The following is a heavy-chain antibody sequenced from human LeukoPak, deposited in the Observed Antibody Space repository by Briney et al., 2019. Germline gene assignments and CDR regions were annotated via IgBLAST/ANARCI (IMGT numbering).Heavy chain of an antibody. D-gene: IGHD1-26*01. V-gene: IGHV4-34*01. CDR2: INHSGST. Sequence: SETLSLTCAVYGGSFSGYYWSWIRQPPRKGLEWIGEINHSGSTNYNPSLKSRVTISVDTSKNQFSLKLSSVTAADTAVYYCARGVLVGATRKFDYWGQGTLVTVSS. J-gene: IGHJ4*02. CDR1: GGSFSGYY. CDR3: ARGVLVGATRKFDY.